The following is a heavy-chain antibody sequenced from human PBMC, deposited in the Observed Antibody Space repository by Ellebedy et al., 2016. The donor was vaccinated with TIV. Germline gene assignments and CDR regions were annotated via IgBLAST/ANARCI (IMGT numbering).Heavy chain of an antibody. CDR2: IYSDGST. D-gene: IGHD5-12*01. CDR3: ASDSPSNSGRVGY. V-gene: IGHV3-53*04. J-gene: IGHJ4*02. Sequence: PGGSLRLSCAASGFAVSSNYMSWVRQAPGKRLEWVSIIYSDGSTYYADSVKGRFTISRHNSKNTLYLQMNSLRPGDTAVYYCASDSPSNSGRVGYWGRGTLVTVSS. CDR1: GFAVSSNY.